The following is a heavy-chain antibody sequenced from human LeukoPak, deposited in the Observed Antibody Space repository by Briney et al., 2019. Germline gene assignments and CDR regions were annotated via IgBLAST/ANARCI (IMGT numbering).Heavy chain of an antibody. CDR1: GFTFSSYE. V-gene: IGHV3-48*03. CDR2: ISSSGSTI. J-gene: IGHJ3*02. Sequence: GGSLRLSCAASGFTFSSYEMNWVRQAPGKGLEWVSYISSSGSTIYYADSVKGRFTISRDNAKNSLYLQMNSLRAEDTAVHYCASNGDHYYGSGSYGAFDIWGQGTMVTVSS. CDR3: ASNGDHYYGSGSYGAFDI. D-gene: IGHD3-10*01.